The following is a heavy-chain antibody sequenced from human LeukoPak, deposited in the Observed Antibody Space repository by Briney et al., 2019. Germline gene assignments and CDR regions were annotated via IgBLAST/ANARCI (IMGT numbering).Heavy chain of an antibody. J-gene: IGHJ4*02. CDR3: ASKRWLQTYYFDY. V-gene: IGHV4-59*08. CDR2: IYYSGST. CDR1: GGSISSYY. Sequence: SETLSLTCTVSGGSISSYYWSWIRQPPGKGLEWIGYIYYSGSTNYNPSLKSRVTLSVDTSNNHFSLKLSSVTAADTAVYYCASKRWLQTYYFDYWGQGILVSVSS. D-gene: IGHD5-24*01.